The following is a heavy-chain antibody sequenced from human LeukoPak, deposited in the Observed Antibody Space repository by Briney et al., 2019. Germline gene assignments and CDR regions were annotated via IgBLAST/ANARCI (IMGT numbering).Heavy chain of an antibody. J-gene: IGHJ3*02. V-gene: IGHV3-66*01. CDR2: IYSGGST. Sequence: SGGSLRLSCAASGFTVSSNYMSWVRQAPGKGLEWVSIIYSGGSTYYADFVKGRFTISTDNSKNTLYLQMNSLRAEDTAVYYCAREASDAFDIWGQATMVTVSS. CDR3: AREASDAFDI. CDR1: GFTVSSNY.